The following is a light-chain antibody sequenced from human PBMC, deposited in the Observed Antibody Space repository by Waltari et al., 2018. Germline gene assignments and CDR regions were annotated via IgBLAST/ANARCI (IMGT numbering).Light chain of an antibody. Sequence: QAALTQPPSVSGSPGQSVTISCTGTNSDIGAYNFVYWYQQHPGKAPKLMIYDVSQRPSGVSDRFFCSKSGNTASLTISGLQAEDESDYYCSSYADSNTFIFGGGTRLTVL. CDR2: DVS. CDR3: SSYADSNTFI. V-gene: IGLV2-11*01. CDR1: NSDIGAYNF. J-gene: IGLJ2*01.